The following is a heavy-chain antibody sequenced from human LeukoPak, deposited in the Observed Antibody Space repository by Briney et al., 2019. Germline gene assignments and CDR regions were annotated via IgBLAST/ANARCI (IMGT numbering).Heavy chain of an antibody. J-gene: IGHJ4*02. CDR3: AKRGKYSSSSPHPAPIDY. CDR2: ISGSGGST. V-gene: IGHV3-23*01. Sequence: PGGSLRLSCAASGFTFSSYAMSWVRQAPGKGLEWVSAISGSGGSTYYADSVKGRFTISRDNSKNTLYLQMNSLRAEDTAVYYCAKRGKYSSSSPHPAPIDYWGQGSLVTVSS. D-gene: IGHD6-13*01. CDR1: GFTFSSYA.